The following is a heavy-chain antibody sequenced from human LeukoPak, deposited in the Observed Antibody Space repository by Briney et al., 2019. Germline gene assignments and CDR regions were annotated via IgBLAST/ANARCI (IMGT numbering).Heavy chain of an antibody. CDR3: ARPAPTGVDAFDI. V-gene: IGHV1-46*01. D-gene: IGHD3-10*01. CDR2: IDPNGGRT. CDR1: GYTFSTYH. Sequence: PGASVKVSCKASGYTFSTYHMHWVRHAPGQGLEWMGTIDPNGGRTSYAQKFQGRVTMTGDTSTSTVYMELSSLRLDDTAVYYCARPAPTGVDAFDIWGQGTMVTVSS. J-gene: IGHJ3*02.